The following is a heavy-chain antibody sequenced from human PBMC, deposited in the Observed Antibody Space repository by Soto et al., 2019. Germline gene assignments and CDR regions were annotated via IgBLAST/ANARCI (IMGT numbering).Heavy chain of an antibody. CDR3: AKETAEATYSFYGMDV. D-gene: IGHD7-27*01. J-gene: IGHJ6*02. V-gene: IGHV3-30*18. CDR1: GFRFESAS. Sequence: RCLRHSPAAPGFRFESASIHSGRQTLRKGLEWVTTVSYDSNNKYYVDSVEGRFTISRDNSKKMLYLQMNSLRHEDMAVYYCAKETAEATYSFYGMDVWGPGTTVTVSS. CDR2: VSYDSNNK.